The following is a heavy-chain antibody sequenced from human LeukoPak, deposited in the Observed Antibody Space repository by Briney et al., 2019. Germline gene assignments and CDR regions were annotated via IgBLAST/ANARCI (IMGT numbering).Heavy chain of an antibody. Sequence: GGSLRLSCAASGFTFTSAWLSWLRQTPEKGLEWVAHMNEDGSGRFYVDSAKGRFTISRDDTQNSVYLQMNSLRVEDTAVYYCAAWFGESVPWGQGTLVTVSS. V-gene: IGHV3-7*01. D-gene: IGHD3-10*01. CDR2: MNEDGSGR. CDR1: GFTFTSAW. CDR3: AAWFGESVP. J-gene: IGHJ5*02.